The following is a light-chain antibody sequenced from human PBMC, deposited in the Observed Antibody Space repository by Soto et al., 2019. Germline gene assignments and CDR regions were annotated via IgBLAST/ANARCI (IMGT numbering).Light chain of an antibody. CDR2: EVT. Sequence: QSALTQPPSASGSPGQSVTISCTGTSSEVGGYNYVSWYQQYPGRAPKLTIYEVTKRPSGVPDRFSGSKSGNTASLTVSGLQAEDEADYYCSSYAASNNFYFVFGGGTKVTVL. CDR1: SSEVGGYNY. J-gene: IGLJ3*02. V-gene: IGLV2-8*01. CDR3: SSYAASNNFYFV.